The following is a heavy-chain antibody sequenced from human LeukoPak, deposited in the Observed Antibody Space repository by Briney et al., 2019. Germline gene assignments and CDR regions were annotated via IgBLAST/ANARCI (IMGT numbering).Heavy chain of an antibody. V-gene: IGHV3-23*01. CDR1: GFTFSSYA. CDR3: AKEGTLFGSYYYLDY. Sequence: GGSLRLSCAASGFTFSSYAMSWVRQAPGKGLGWVSAISGSGGSTYYADSVKGRFTISRDNSKNTLYLQMNSLRAEDTAVYYCAKEGTLFGSYYYLDYWGQGTLVTVSS. CDR2: ISGSGGST. D-gene: IGHD1-26*01. J-gene: IGHJ4*02.